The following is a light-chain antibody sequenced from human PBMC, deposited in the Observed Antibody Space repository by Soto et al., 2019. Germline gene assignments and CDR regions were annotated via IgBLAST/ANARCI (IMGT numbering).Light chain of an antibody. V-gene: IGKV3-20*01. CDR2: GAS. CDR1: QSVGSNY. Sequence: ESVLTHSPGTLSLSPGGRATLSCMAGQSVGSNYLAWYQQKPGQAPRLLIYGASTRAAGIPDRFRGSGSGTDSTLAISRLEPEDFAVYYCQQYGSSSRTFGQGTKVDIK. CDR3: QQYGSSSRT. J-gene: IGKJ1*01.